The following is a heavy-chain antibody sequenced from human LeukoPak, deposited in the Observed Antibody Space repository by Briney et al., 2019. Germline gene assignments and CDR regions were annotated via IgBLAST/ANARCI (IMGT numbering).Heavy chain of an antibody. J-gene: IGHJ4*02. Sequence: PSETLSLTCTVSGGSTSNYYWSWIRQPPGKGLEWIGYIYYSGSTNYNPSLKSRVTISVDTSKNQFSLKLSSVTAADTAVYYCARDLGGYGYYYFDYWGQGTLVTVSS. CDR3: ARDLGGYGYYYFDY. V-gene: IGHV4-59*01. CDR1: GGSTSNYY. D-gene: IGHD3-16*01. CDR2: IYYSGST.